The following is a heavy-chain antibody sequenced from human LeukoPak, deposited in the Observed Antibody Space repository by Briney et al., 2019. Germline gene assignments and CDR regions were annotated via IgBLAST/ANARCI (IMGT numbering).Heavy chain of an antibody. CDR3: VRDFFYYDSSGYLI. D-gene: IGHD3-22*01. Sequence: PGRSLRLSCAASGFTLSSYAMHWVRQAPGKGLEWVAVISYDGSNKYYADSVKGRFTISRDNARNSLYLQMNSLRAEDTALYYCVRDFFYYDSSGYLIWGQGTLVTVSS. CDR2: ISYDGSNK. V-gene: IGHV3-30-3*01. J-gene: IGHJ4*02. CDR1: GFTLSSYA.